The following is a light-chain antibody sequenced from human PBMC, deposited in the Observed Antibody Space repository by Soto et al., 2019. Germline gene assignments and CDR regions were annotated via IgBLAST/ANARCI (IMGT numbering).Light chain of an antibody. V-gene: IGKV2-28*01. J-gene: IGKJ5*01. Sequence: DIVMTQSPLSLPVTPGEPASISCRSSQSLLHSNGYNYLDWYLQKPGQSPQLLIYLGSNRASGVPDMFSGSGAGTDFTLKISRVEAEYVGVYYCMQALQAPITFGQGTRLEIK. CDR2: LGS. CDR1: QSLLHSNGYNY. CDR3: MQALQAPIT.